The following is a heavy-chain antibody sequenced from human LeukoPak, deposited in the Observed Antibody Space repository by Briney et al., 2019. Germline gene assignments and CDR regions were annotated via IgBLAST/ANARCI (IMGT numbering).Heavy chain of an antibody. Sequence: GESLKISCKGSGYSFTSYWIGWVRQMPGKGLEWMGIIYPGDSDTRYSPSFQGQVTISADKSISTAYLQWSSLKASDTAMYYCARPVHYYDSSGYPHGAFDIWGQGTMVTVSS. CDR2: IYPGDSDT. CDR1: GYSFTSYW. V-gene: IGHV5-51*01. CDR3: ARPVHYYDSSGYPHGAFDI. J-gene: IGHJ3*02. D-gene: IGHD3-22*01.